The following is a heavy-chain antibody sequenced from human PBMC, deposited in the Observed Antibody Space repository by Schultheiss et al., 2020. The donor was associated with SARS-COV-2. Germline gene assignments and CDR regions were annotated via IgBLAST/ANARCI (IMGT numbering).Heavy chain of an antibody. CDR3: ARTPYGMDV. CDR1: GGSISSYY. CDR2: IYYSGST. Sequence: SETLSLTCTVSGGSISSYYWSWIRQPPGKGLEWIGYIYYSGSTNYNPSLESRVTISVDTPKNQFSLKLSSVTAADTAVYYCARTPYGMDVWGQGTTVTVSS. J-gene: IGHJ6*02. V-gene: IGHV4-59*12.